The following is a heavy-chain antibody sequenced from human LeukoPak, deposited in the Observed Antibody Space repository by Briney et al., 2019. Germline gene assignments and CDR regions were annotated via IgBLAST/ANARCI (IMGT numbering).Heavy chain of an antibody. CDR3: AREGDSSGYHFDY. V-gene: IGHV5-51*03. CDR1: GYTFTNYW. D-gene: IGHD3-22*01. CDR2: VYPGDSDT. J-gene: IGHJ4*02. Sequence: PGQSLKISCKGSGYTFTNYWIAWVRQMPGKGLEWMGTVYPGDSDTRYSPSFQGQVTISADKSINTAYLQWSSLKASDTAMYYCAREGDSSGYHFDYWGQGTLVTVSS.